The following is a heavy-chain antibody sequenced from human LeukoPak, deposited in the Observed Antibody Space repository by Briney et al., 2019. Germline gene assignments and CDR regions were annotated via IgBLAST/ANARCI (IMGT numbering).Heavy chain of an antibody. D-gene: IGHD2-15*01. CDR3: ARGSGSRWYRAEYFQH. CDR2: INHSGST. J-gene: IGHJ1*01. CDR1: GGSFSGYY. V-gene: IGHV4-34*01. Sequence: PSETLSLTCAVYGGSFSGYYWSWIRQPPGKGLEWIGEINHSGSTNYNPSLKSRVTISVDTSKNQFSLKLSSVTVADTAVYYCARGSGSRWYRAEYFQHWGQGTLVTVSS.